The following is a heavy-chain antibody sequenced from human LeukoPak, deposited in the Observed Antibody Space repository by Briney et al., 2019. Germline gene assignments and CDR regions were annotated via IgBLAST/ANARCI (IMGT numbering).Heavy chain of an antibody. CDR3: ARDGPTAYFDY. D-gene: IGHD5-18*01. CDR2: IKEDGSEK. CDR1: GFTFSNAW. J-gene: IGHJ4*02. Sequence: GGSLRLSCAASGFTFSNAWMSWVRQAPGKGLEWVANIKEDGSEKYYVDSVRGRFTISRDNAKNSLSLQMNSLRADDTAVYYCARDGPTAYFDYWGQGILVTVSS. V-gene: IGHV3-7*01.